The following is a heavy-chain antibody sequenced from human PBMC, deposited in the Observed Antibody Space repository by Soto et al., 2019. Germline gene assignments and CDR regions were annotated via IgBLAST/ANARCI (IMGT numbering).Heavy chain of an antibody. V-gene: IGHV1-18*01. CDR3: ARDGHSYGSFLQGGYGMDV. CDR1: GYTFTSYG. J-gene: IGHJ6*02. CDR2: ISAYNGNT. D-gene: IGHD5-18*01. Sequence: QVQLVQSGAEVKKPGASVKVSCKASGYTFTSYGISWVRQATGQGLEWMGWISAYNGNTNYAQKRQGRVTMTTDTSTSTAYMELGSLRSDDTAVYYCARDGHSYGSFLQGGYGMDVWGQGTTVTVSS.